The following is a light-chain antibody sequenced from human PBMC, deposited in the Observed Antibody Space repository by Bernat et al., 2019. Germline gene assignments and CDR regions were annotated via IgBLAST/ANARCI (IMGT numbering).Light chain of an antibody. Sequence: QSALTQPASVSGSPGQSITLSCTGTSSDVGAYNYVSWYQQHPGKAPKLMLFDVSNRPSGVSDRFSGSKSGNTASLTISGLRAEDEADYYCRSVSTTSTPVVFGGGTKLTVL. J-gene: IGLJ3*02. V-gene: IGLV2-14*03. CDR1: SSDVGAYNY. CDR2: DVS. CDR3: RSVSTTSTPVV.